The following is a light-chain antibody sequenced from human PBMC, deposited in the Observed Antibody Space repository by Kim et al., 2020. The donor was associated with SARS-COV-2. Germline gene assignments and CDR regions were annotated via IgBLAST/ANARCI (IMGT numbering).Light chain of an antibody. CDR3: GAWDNSLSAGI. V-gene: IGLV1-51*01. Sequence: GPKVTISCSGSSSNIGKNYVSWYQQFPGTAPKLLIYDNDKRAAGIPDRFFGSKSGTSATLGITGLQTGDEADYYCGAWDNSLSAGIFGGGTQLTVL. J-gene: IGLJ2*01. CDR1: SSNIGKNY. CDR2: DND.